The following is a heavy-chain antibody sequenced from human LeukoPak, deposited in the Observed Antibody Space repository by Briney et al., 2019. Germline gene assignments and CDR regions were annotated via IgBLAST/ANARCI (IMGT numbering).Heavy chain of an antibody. Sequence: ASVKVSCKASGDCFTDYYMHWVRQAPGQGLEWMGWIDPKSGGTNYAQTFQGRVTMTRDTSIRTAYMELSRLRGDDTAVYYCARIAIGGGEWHFDSWGQGTLVTVSS. CDR3: ARIAIGGGEWHFDS. CDR2: IDPKSGGT. D-gene: IGHD3-16*01. CDR1: GDCFTDYY. V-gene: IGHV1-2*02. J-gene: IGHJ4*02.